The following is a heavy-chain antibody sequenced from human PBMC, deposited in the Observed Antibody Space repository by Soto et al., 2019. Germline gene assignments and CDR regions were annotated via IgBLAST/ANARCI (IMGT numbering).Heavy chain of an antibody. CDR1: GFTVSSNY. D-gene: IGHD2-15*01. Sequence: TGGSLRLSCAASGFTVSSNYMSWVRQAPGKGLEWVSVIYSGGSTYYADSVKGRFTISRHNSKNTLYLQMNSLRAEDTAVYYCAREGCSGGSCYSGNAFAIWGQGTMVTVSS. CDR3: AREGCSGGSCYSGNAFAI. V-gene: IGHV3-53*04. CDR2: IYSGGST. J-gene: IGHJ3*02.